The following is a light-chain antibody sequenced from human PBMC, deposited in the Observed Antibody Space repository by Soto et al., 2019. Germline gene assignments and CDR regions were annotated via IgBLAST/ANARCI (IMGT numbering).Light chain of an antibody. Sequence: EIGWTQSPGTLSLSPGERATLSCRASQSVSSSYLAWYQQKPGQAPRLLIYGASSRATGIPDRFSGSGSGTDFTLTISRLEPEDFAVYYCQQYGSSQWTFGQGTKVEIK. CDR1: QSVSSSY. V-gene: IGKV3-20*01. CDR2: GAS. CDR3: QQYGSSQWT. J-gene: IGKJ1*01.